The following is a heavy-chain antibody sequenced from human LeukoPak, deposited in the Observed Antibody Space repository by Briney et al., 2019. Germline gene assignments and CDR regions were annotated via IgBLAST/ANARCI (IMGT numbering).Heavy chain of an antibody. CDR3: AREPLRLDYDFWSGYYTTEFDY. J-gene: IGHJ4*02. CDR1: VGSISSGSYY. CDR2: IYTSGRS. V-gene: IGHV4-61*02. Sequence: PSETLSLTCTVPVGSISSGSYYWSWVRQPAGKGLEWIGRIYTSGRSNYNPSLKSRVTISVDTSKNQFSLKLSSVTAADTAVYYCAREPLRLDYDFWSGYYTTEFDYWGQGTLVTVSS. D-gene: IGHD3-3*01.